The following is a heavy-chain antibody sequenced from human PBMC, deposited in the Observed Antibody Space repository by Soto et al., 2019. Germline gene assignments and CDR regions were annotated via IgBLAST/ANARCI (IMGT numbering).Heavy chain of an antibody. D-gene: IGHD6-6*01. CDR1: GFTFSSYA. V-gene: IGHV3-23*01. Sequence: GGSLRLSCAASGFTFSSYAMSWVRQAPGKGLEWGSAISGSGGSTYYADSVKGRFTISRDNSKNTLYLQMNSLRAEDTAVYYCAKDSAGQLVLGYFDYWGQGTLVTVSS. CDR2: ISGSGGST. CDR3: AKDSAGQLVLGYFDY. J-gene: IGHJ4*02.